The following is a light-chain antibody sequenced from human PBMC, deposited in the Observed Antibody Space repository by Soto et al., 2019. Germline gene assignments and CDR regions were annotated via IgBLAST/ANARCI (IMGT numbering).Light chain of an antibody. J-gene: IGKJ4*01. V-gene: IGKV1-39*01. Sequence: DIQMTQSPSSLSASVGDRVTITCRASRSISSYLNWYQQKPGKAPKLLIYAASSLQSGVPSKFSGSGSGADFSVTISSLPPEEFATYYGDQTYSIPRTFGGGTKVEIK. CDR1: RSISSY. CDR3: DQTYSIPRT. CDR2: AAS.